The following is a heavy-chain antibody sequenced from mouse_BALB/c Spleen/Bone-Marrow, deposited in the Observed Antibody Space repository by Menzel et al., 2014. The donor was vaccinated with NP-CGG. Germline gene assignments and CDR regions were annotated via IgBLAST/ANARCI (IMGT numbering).Heavy chain of an antibody. J-gene: IGHJ3*01. Sequence: QVQLQQSGPQLVRPGASVKISCKASGYSFTSYWMHWVKQRPGQGLEWIGMIDPSDSETRLNQKFKDKATLTVDKSSSTAYMQLSSPTSEDSAVYYCASPSDGNPMAYWGQGTLVTVSA. CDR2: IDPSDSET. V-gene: IGHV1S127*01. CDR1: GYSFTSYW. CDR3: ASPSDGNPMAY. D-gene: IGHD2-1*01.